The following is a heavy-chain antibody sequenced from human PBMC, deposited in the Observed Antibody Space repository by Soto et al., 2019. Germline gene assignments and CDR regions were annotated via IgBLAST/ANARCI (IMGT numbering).Heavy chain of an antibody. V-gene: IGHV1-69*01. Sequence: QVQLVQSGAEVKKRGSSVNVSCKASGGSFSSYAISWVRQAPGQGLEWMGGIIPIFGTANYAPKIQGRVTVTADESTSTAYMEISSLRYEDTAVYYCEREIAAAGTGYYDSSVYCCQGTLVTVSS. CDR1: GGSFSSYA. D-gene: IGHD3-22*01. CDR2: IIPIFGTA. J-gene: IGHJ4*02. CDR3: EREIAAAGTGYYDSSVY.